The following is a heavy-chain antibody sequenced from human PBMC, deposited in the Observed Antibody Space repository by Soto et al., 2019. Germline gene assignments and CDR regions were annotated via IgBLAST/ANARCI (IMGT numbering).Heavy chain of an antibody. CDR3: AQGSGHYGLDV. CDR1: GFTFSSYT. CDR2: ISDSGGRT. V-gene: IGHV3-23*01. Sequence: EVQLLESGGGLVQPGGSLRLSCAASGFTFSSYTMTWVRQAPGKGLEWVSRISDSGGRTDYADSVKGRFIVSRDNSKNTLYVQMNRLRAEDTAVYYCAQGSGHYGLDVRGQGTTVTVSS. J-gene: IGHJ6*02.